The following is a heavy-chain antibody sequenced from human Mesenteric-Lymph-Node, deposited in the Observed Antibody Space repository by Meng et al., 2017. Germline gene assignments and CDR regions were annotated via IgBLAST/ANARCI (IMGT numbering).Heavy chain of an antibody. Sequence: GESLKISCAASGFTFSSYAMSWVRQAPGKGLEWVSAISGSGGSTSYVDFVKGRFTISRDNSKNTLYLQMNSLRAEDTAVYYCASVAAAGSSFDYWGQGTPVTVSS. CDR3: ASVAAAGSSFDY. J-gene: IGHJ4*01. D-gene: IGHD6-13*01. V-gene: IGHV3-23*01. CDR1: GFTFSSYA. CDR2: ISGSGGST.